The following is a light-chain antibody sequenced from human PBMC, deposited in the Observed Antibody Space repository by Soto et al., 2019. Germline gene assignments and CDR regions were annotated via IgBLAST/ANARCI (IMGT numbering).Light chain of an antibody. CDR2: AAS. V-gene: IGKV1-27*01. CDR1: QAISNY. Sequence: DIQMTQSPSSLSASVGDRVTITCRASQAISNYLAWYQQKPGKVPTLLLSAASTLQSGVRSRFSGSGSGTDFTLTIRSLQPEAVATYYCQKFNAVPTFGGGTKVAI. J-gene: IGKJ4*01. CDR3: QKFNAVPT.